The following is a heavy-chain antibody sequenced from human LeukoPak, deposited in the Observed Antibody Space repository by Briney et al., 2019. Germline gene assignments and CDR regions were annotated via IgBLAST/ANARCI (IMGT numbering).Heavy chain of an antibody. CDR1: GGSISSCCY. CDR2: MYYNGST. CDR3: ARHGFGRSASWVDD. J-gene: IGHJ4*02. D-gene: IGHD2-2*01. Sequence: SETLSLTCTVSGGSISSCCYWGRIRQPPGKGLEWIGRMYYNGSTYYNPSLKSRVTVSVDTAKNQFSLSLTSVTAADAAEYYCARHGFGRSASWVDDSGQGTPVT. V-gene: IGHV4-39*01.